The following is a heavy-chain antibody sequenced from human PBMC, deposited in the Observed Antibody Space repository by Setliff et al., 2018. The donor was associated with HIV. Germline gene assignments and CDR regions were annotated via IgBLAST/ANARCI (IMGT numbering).Heavy chain of an antibody. CDR2: IYTSGST. V-gene: IGHV4-61*09. D-gene: IGHD3-22*01. CDR1: GGSISSGSYY. Sequence: LSLTCTVSGGSISSGSYYWSWIRQPAGKGLEWIGHIYTSGSTNYNPSLKSRVTISVDTSKNQFSLKLRSVTAADTAVYWCAREDSSYHYFDSWGQGMLVTVSS. CDR3: AREDSSYHYFDS. J-gene: IGHJ4*02.